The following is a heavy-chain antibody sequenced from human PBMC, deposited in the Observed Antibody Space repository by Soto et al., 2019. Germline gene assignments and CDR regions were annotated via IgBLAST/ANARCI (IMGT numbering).Heavy chain of an antibody. J-gene: IGHJ3*02. CDR3: ARGPLGAFAI. CDR2: IRSGGSNE. CDR1: GFSFSGSY. V-gene: IGHV3-11*01. Sequence: QVQLVESGGGLVKPGGSLRLSCAASGFSFSGSYMSWIRQAPGKGLEWVSYIRSGGSNEYYAASVRGRFAISRDDAKNSPYLQLNSLRADDTAVYYCARGPLGAFAIWGQGTMVTVSS.